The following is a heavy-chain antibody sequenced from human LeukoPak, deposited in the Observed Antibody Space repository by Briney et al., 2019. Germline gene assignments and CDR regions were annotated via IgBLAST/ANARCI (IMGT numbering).Heavy chain of an antibody. CDR1: GFTFSNYG. V-gene: IGHV3-30*03. Sequence: GRSLRLSCAASGFTFSNYGMHWVRQAPGKGLEWVAVISYDGSSEYYVDSVKGRFTISRDNSKNTLYLQMNSLRAEDTAVYYCARDQFIAARLYYYYGMDVWGQGTTVTVSS. CDR2: ISYDGSSE. D-gene: IGHD6-6*01. CDR3: ARDQFIAARLYYYYGMDV. J-gene: IGHJ6*02.